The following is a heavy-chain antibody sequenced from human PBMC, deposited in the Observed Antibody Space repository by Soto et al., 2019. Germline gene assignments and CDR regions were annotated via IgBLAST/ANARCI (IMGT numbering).Heavy chain of an antibody. J-gene: IGHJ5*02. Sequence: GGSLRLSCAGSGLTFGDSYMIWIRQAPGKGLEWLSYISPGSRYPAYADSVKGRFTISRDNAKRSLYLQMMSLTAEDTAIYYCVRGGGGGLFDPWGQGTMVTVS. D-gene: IGHD2-15*01. CDR1: GLTFGDSY. V-gene: IGHV3-11*06. CDR2: ISPGSRYP. CDR3: VRGGGGGLFDP.